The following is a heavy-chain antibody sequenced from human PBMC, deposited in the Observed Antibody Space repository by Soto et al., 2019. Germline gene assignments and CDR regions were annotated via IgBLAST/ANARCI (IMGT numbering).Heavy chain of an antibody. J-gene: IGHJ4*02. CDR1: GFTFDDYA. D-gene: IGHD6-19*01. CDR3: AKDIHIAVAVGGYFDY. V-gene: IGHV3-9*01. CDR2: ISWNSGSI. Sequence: GGSLRLSCAASGFTFDDYAMHWVRQAPGKGLEWVSGISWNSGSIGYADSVKGRFTISRDNAKNSLYLQMNSLRAEDTALYYCAKDIHIAVAVGGYFDYWGQGTLVTVSS.